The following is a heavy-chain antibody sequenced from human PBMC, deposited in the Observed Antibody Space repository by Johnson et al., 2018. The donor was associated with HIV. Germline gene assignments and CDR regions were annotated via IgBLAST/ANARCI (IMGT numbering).Heavy chain of an antibody. CDR2: ISGSGSRT. CDR1: GFTFSYYA. D-gene: IGHD2-2*01. Sequence: VQLVESGGGLVKPGGSLRLSCAASGFTFSYYAMSWVRQAPGKGLEWVSGISGSGSRTYYADSVKGRLTILRDNSKNMLYLQMNSLRAEDTAVYYCAKGKDIVVVPTADDAFDIWGQGTVVTVSS. CDR3: AKGKDIVVVPTADDAFDI. J-gene: IGHJ3*02. V-gene: IGHV3-23*04.